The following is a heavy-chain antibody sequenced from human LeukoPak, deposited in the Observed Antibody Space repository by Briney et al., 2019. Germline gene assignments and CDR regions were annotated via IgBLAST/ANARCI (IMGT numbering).Heavy chain of an antibody. J-gene: IGHJ4*02. CDR1: GDSVSSNSAA. D-gene: IGHD1-26*01. V-gene: IGHV6-1*01. CDR2: TYYRSKWYN. Sequence: SQTLSLTCAISGDSVSSNSAAWNWFRQSPSRGLEWLGRTYYRSKWYNDYAVSVKSRITINPDTSKNQFSLQLNSVTPEDTAVYYCARGSRIRIVGATSFDYWGQGTLVTVSS. CDR3: ARGSRIRIVGATSFDY.